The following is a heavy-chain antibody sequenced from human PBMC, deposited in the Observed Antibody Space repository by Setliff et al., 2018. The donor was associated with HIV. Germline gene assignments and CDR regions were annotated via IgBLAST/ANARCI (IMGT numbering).Heavy chain of an antibody. Sequence: GASVKVSCKASGYTFTTYDITWVRQAPGQGLEWLGWISPYNGHTNFAQKFQGRVTMITDTATSTAYMEVRSLRSDDTAVYYCARTDYGGNSGGNYFDYWGQGSLVTVSS. CDR1: GYTFTTYD. V-gene: IGHV1-18*01. CDR2: ISPYNGHT. D-gene: IGHD4-17*01. CDR3: ARTDYGGNSGGNYFDY. J-gene: IGHJ4*02.